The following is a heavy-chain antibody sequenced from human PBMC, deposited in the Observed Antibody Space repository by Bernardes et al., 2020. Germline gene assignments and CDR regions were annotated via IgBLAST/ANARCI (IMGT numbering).Heavy chain of an antibody. V-gene: IGHV4-59*01. Sequence: ETLSLTCTVSGGSISSYYWSWIRQPPGKGLEWIGYIYYSGSTNYNPSLKSRVTISVDTSKNQFSLKLSSVTAADTAVYYCARGYSYGYGYFDYWGQGTLVTVSS. CDR1: GGSISSYY. J-gene: IGHJ4*02. CDR3: ARGYSYGYGYFDY. CDR2: IYYSGST. D-gene: IGHD5-18*01.